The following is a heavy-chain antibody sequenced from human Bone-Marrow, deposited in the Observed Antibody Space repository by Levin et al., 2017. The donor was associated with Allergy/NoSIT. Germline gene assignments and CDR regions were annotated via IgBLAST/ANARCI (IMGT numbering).Heavy chain of an antibody. CDR3: ARGLGSVSY. CDR2: INSDGSST. V-gene: IGHV3-74*01. CDR1: GFTFSSFW. J-gene: IGHJ4*02. Sequence: QAGGSLRLSCAASGFTFSSFWMHWVRQAPGKGLVWVSRINSDGSSTWYADSVKGRFTISRDNAKNTLYLQMNSLGADDTAVYYCARGLGSVSYWGQGTLVTVSS.